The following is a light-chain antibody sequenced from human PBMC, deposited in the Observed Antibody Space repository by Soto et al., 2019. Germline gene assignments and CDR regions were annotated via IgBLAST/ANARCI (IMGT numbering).Light chain of an antibody. CDR3: QQYGHSLSLT. Sequence: VLTQSPGTLSLSPGERATLSCRASESISGNYLAWYQQQPGQAPRLLIYGTSNRATGIPDRFSGSGSGTDFSLTISRLEPEDFALYYCQQYGHSLSLTFGQGTRLEIK. CDR1: ESISGNY. V-gene: IGKV3-20*01. J-gene: IGKJ5*01. CDR2: GTS.